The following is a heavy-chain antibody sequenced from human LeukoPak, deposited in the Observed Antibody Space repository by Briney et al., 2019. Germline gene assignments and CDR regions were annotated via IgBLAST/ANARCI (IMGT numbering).Heavy chain of an antibody. D-gene: IGHD4-23*01. Sequence: SVKVSCKASGGTFSSHAISWVRQAPGQGLEWMGGIIPIFGTANYAQKFQGRVTITADESTSTAYMELSSLRSEDTAVYYCARGWLAETTVVTPYNYWGQGTVVTVSS. V-gene: IGHV1-69*13. CDR2: IIPIFGTA. CDR1: GGTFSSHA. CDR3: ARGWLAETTVVTPYNY. J-gene: IGHJ4*02.